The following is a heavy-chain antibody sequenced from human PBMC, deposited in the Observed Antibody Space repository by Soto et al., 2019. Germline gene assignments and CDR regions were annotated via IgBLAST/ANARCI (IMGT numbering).Heavy chain of an antibody. CDR3: ARDPPLIVVVKDDAFDI. CDR1: GFTFSSYS. V-gene: IGHV3-21*01. Sequence: GGSLRLSCAASGFTFSSYSMNWVRQAPEKGLEWVSSISSSSSYIYYADSVKGRFTISRDNAKNSLYLQMNSLRAEDTAVYYCARDPPLIVVVKDDAFDIWGQGTMVTASS. D-gene: IGHD3-22*01. J-gene: IGHJ3*02. CDR2: ISSSSSYI.